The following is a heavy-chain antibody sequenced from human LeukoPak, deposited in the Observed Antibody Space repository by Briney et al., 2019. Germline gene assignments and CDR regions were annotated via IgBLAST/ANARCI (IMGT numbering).Heavy chain of an antibody. CDR1: GGSFTGYY. CDR3: ARGYGDYELDY. CDR2: INHSGST. D-gene: IGHD4-17*01. J-gene: IGHJ4*02. V-gene: IGHV4-34*01. Sequence: PSETLSLTCAVDGGSFTGYYWSWIRQPPGKGLEWIGEINHSGSTNYNLSLKSRVTISVDTSKNQFSLKLSSVTDTDTAVYYCARGYGDYELDYWGQGTLFTVSS.